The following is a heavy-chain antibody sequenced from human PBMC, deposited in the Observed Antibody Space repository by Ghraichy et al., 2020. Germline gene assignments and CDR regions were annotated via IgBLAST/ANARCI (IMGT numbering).Heavy chain of an antibody. J-gene: IGHJ6*03. CDR1: GFTFSNAW. CDR3: TTETPQYYDFWSGYYSPYYYYYMDV. V-gene: IGHV3-15*01. CDR2: IKSKTDGGTT. Sequence: GGSLRLSCAASGFTFSNAWMSWVRQAPGKGLEWVGRIKSKTDGGTTDYAAPVKGRFTISRDDSKNTLYLQMNSLKTEDTAVYYCTTETPQYYDFWSGYYSPYYYYYMDVWGKGTTVTVSS. D-gene: IGHD3-3*01.